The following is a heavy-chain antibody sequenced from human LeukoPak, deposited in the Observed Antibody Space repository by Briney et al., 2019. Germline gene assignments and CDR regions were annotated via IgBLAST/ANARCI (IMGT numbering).Heavy chain of an antibody. V-gene: IGHV3-53*01. CDR1: GFIVSGDF. CDR2: IYSDGST. Sequence: PGGSLRLSCAASGFIVSGDFMSWVRQAPGKGLEWVSVIYSDGSTYYADSVKGRFTISGDNSKNTLDLQMTGLRAEDTAVYYCARERGRGRDPPWFDYWGQGTLVTVSS. J-gene: IGHJ4*02. D-gene: IGHD1-26*01. CDR3: ARERGRGRDPPWFDY.